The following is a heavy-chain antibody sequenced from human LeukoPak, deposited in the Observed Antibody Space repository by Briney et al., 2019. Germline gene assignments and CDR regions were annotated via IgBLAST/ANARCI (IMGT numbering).Heavy chain of an antibody. D-gene: IGHD3-22*01. V-gene: IGHV4-59*01. Sequence: PSQTLSLTCTVSGGSISSYYWSWIRQPPGKGLEWIGYIYYSGSTNYNPSLKSRVTISVDTSKNQFSLKLSSVTAADTAVYYCARSPGRYYDSSGYPDHWGQGTLVTVSS. J-gene: IGHJ4*02. CDR2: IYYSGST. CDR3: ARSPGRYYDSSGYPDH. CDR1: GGSISSYY.